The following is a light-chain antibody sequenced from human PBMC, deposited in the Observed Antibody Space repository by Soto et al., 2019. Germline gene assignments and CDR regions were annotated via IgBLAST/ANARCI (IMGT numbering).Light chain of an antibody. CDR1: HTIMTY. Sequence: DIQMTQSPSSLSASVGDEVTITCRASHTIMTYLNWYQQKPGKAPKLLIYAASSLQSGVPSRFSGSGSGTDFTLTISSLQPEDFATYYCQQSYSTPPTFGQGTKVDIK. CDR2: AAS. J-gene: IGKJ1*01. V-gene: IGKV1-39*01. CDR3: QQSYSTPPT.